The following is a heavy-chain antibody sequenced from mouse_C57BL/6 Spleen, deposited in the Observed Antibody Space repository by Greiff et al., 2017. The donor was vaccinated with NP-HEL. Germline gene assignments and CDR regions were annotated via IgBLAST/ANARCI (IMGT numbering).Heavy chain of an antibody. D-gene: IGHD1-1*01. CDR3: ARPLYYYGSSYYAMDY. CDR2: INPSNGGT. J-gene: IGHJ4*01. Sequence: VQLQQPGTELVKPGASVKLSCKASGYTFTSYWMHWVKQRPGQGLEWIGNINPSNGGTNYNEKFKSKATLTVDKSSSTAYMQLSSLTSEDSAVYYCARPLYYYGSSYYAMDYWGQGTSVTVS. CDR1: GYTFTSYW. V-gene: IGHV1-53*01.